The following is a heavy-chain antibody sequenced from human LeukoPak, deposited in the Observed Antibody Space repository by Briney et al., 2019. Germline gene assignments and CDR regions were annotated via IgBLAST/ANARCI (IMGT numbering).Heavy chain of an antibody. V-gene: IGHV3-30-3*01. CDR3: ARGAPYYYDSSGYYN. Sequence: PGGSLRLSCAASGFTFSSYAMHWVRQAPGKGLEWVAVISYDGSNKYYADSVKGRFTISRDNSKNTLYLQMNSLRAEDTAVYYCARGAPYYYDSSGYYNWGQGTLVTVSS. CDR1: GFTFSSYA. J-gene: IGHJ4*02. D-gene: IGHD3-22*01. CDR2: ISYDGSNK.